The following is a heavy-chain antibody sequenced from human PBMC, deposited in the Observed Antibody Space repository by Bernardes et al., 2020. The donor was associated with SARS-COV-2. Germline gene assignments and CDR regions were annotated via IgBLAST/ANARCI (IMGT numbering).Heavy chain of an antibody. V-gene: IGHV3-30*18. J-gene: IGHJ3*02. CDR3: AKDEGNGGDALDI. CDR2: ISKDGSDK. Sequence: GGSLRLSCAASGFTFSTYGMHWVRKAPGKGLEWVAVISKDGSDKYYAVSVKGRITISRDNSKNTLFLQMNSLRAEDTAMYYCAKDEGNGGDALDIWGKGTMVTVSS. CDR1: GFTFSTYG. D-gene: IGHD4-17*01.